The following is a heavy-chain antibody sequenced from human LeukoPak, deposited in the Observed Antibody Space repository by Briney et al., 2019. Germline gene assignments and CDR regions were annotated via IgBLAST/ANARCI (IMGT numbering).Heavy chain of an antibody. CDR3: ARAMLTVVLMVSAHGLFDP. CDR1: GYTFTSYD. J-gene: IGHJ5*02. CDR2: RNPNSGNT. D-gene: IGHD2-8*01. Sequence: ASVKISCKASGYTFTSYDINWVRQATGQGLEWMGWRNPNSGNTGYAQKFQGRVTMTRNTSISTAYMELSSLRAGDTAVCYCARAMLTVVLMVSAHGLFDPWGQGTLVTVSS. V-gene: IGHV1-8*01.